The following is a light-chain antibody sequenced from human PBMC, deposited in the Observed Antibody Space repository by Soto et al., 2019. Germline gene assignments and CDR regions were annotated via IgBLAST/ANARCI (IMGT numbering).Light chain of an antibody. V-gene: IGLV3-21*02. Sequence: YELTQPPSVSVAPGQTATVTCGGSNIGSKSVHWYQQKPGQAPVLVVHDDSDRPSGIPGRFSGSNSGDTATLTISGVEAGDEADYYCQVWDRSSDHWVFGGGTKVTVL. CDR2: DDS. J-gene: IGLJ3*02. CDR1: NIGSKS. CDR3: QVWDRSSDHWV.